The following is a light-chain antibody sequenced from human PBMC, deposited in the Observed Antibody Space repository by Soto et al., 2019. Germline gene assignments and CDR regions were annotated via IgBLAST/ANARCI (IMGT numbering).Light chain of an antibody. CDR1: QSVSSSY. J-gene: IGKJ1*01. CDR3: QQYGSSPPT. Sequence: IVLTQSPGTLSLSPGERATLSCRASQSVSSSYLAWYQQKPGQAPRLRIYGASSRATGIPDRFSGSGSGTDFTLTISRLEPEDFAVYYCQQYGSSPPTFGQGTKVEIK. V-gene: IGKV3-20*01. CDR2: GAS.